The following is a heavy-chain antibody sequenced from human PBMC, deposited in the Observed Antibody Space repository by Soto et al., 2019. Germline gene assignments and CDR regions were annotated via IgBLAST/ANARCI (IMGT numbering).Heavy chain of an antibody. CDR3: ARDKITGLFDY. CDR2: INHSGST. CDR1: GGSFSGYY. Sequence: QVQLQQWGAGLIKPSETLSLSYAVYGGSFSGYYWTWIRQPPGTGLEWIGEINHSGSTNYNPSLKSRVTISVDTSKNQFSLELTSVTAADTAVYYCARDKITGLFDYWGQGTLVTVSS. D-gene: IGHD2-8*02. V-gene: IGHV4-34*01. J-gene: IGHJ4*02.